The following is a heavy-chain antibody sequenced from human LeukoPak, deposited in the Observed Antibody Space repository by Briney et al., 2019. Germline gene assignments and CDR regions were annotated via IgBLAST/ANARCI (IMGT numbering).Heavy chain of an antibody. CDR2: INHSGST. J-gene: IGHJ6*02. V-gene: IGHV4-34*01. D-gene: IGHD2-2*01. Sequence: SETLPLTCAVYGGSFSGYYWSWIRQPPGKGLEWSGEINHSGSTNYNPSLKSRVTISVDTSKNQFSLKLSSVTAADTAVYYCARVGCSSTSLRPYYYYGMDVWGQGTTVTVSS. CDR1: GGSFSGYY. CDR3: ARVGCSSTSLRPYYYYGMDV.